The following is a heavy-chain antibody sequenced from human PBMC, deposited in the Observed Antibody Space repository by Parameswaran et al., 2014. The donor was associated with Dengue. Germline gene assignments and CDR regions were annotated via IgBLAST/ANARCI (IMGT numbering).Heavy chain of an antibody. CDR3: TNSEPGGYGMDV. V-gene: IGHV1-69*02. Sequence: SWVRQAPGQGLEWMGRIIPILARLNYAQKFQGRVTITADKTTSTVYMELSSLKSEDTAVYYCTNSEPGGYGMDVWGQGTTVTVSS. J-gene: IGHJ6*02. CDR2: IIPILARL. D-gene: IGHD3-16*01.